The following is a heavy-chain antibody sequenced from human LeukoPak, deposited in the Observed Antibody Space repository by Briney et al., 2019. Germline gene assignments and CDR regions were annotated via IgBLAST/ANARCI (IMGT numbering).Heavy chain of an antibody. D-gene: IGHD4-17*01. Sequence: SETLSLTCAIYGGSFSGYYWSWIRQPPGKGLEWIGEINHSGSTNYNPSLKSRVTISVDTSKNQFSLKLSSVTAADTAVYYCARDTAAPAWGQGTLVTVSS. CDR3: ARDTAAPA. CDR2: INHSGST. V-gene: IGHV4-34*01. J-gene: IGHJ5*02. CDR1: GGSFSGYY.